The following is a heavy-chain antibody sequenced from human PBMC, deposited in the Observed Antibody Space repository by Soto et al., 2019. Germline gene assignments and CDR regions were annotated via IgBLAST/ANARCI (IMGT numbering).Heavy chain of an antibody. V-gene: IGHV3-30-3*01. CDR1: GFTFSSHI. Sequence: QVQLVESGGGVVQPGRSLRLSCAVSGFTFSSHIMHWVRQAPGKGLEWVALISSDGSNKYYADSVKGRFTTSRDNSKNTMYLQMNSLRVEDTGVYYCARVDEDGSDCDLGYWGQGALVTVSS. CDR2: ISSDGSNK. J-gene: IGHJ4*02. CDR3: ARVDEDGSDCDLGY. D-gene: IGHD1-26*01.